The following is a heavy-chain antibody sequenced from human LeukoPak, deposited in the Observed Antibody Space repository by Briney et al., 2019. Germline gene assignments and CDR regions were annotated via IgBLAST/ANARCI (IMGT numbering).Heavy chain of an antibody. Sequence: PSETLSLTCTVSGGSVXXXSYYWSWIRQPPGKGXXXIGYIYYXXXXXXXXXXXXXVTXXXDTSKNQFXLKLSSVTAADTAVYYCARVGEGYYDSSDYWGQGTLVTVSS. CDR2: IYYXXXX. D-gene: IGHD3-22*01. CDR3: ARVGEGYYDSSDY. CDR1: GGSVXXXSYY. V-gene: IGHV4-61*01. J-gene: IGHJ4*02.